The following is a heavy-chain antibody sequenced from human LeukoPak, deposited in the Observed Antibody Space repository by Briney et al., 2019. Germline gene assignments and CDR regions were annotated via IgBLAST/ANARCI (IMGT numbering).Heavy chain of an antibody. Sequence: PGGSLRLSCAASGFTFSSYGMHWVRQAPGKGLEWVAFIRYDGSNKYYADSVKGRFTISRDNSKNTLYLQMNSLRAEDTAVYYCAKDERRRHIVVVPAGSDAFDIWGQGTMVTVSS. CDR2: IRYDGSNK. D-gene: IGHD2-2*01. CDR1: GFTFSSYG. J-gene: IGHJ3*02. V-gene: IGHV3-30*02. CDR3: AKDERRRHIVVVPAGSDAFDI.